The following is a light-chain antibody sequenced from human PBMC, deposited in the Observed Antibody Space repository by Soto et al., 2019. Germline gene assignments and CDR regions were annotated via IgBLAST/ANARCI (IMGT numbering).Light chain of an antibody. CDR1: QGISSA. CDR3: QQFNTSPIT. J-gene: IGKJ5*01. Sequence: AIQLTQSPSSLSASIGDRVTITCRASQGISSALAWYQLKPGKAPKLLVFDASNLESGVPSRFSGSGSGTDFTLTISSLQPEDFATYYCQQFNTSPITFGQGTRLEIK. V-gene: IGKV1-13*02. CDR2: DAS.